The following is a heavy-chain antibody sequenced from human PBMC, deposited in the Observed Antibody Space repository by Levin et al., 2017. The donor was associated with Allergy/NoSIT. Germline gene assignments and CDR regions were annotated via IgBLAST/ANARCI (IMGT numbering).Heavy chain of an antibody. CDR3: ARGALLRYFDWFGGEAGFHFDY. V-gene: IGHV1-2*02. Sequence: ASVKVSCKASGYTFTGYYMHWVRQAPGQGLEWMGWINPNSGGTNYAQKFQGRVTMTRDTSISTAYMELSRLRSDDTAVYYCARGALLRYFDWFGGEAGFHFDYWGQGTLVTVSS. CDR1: GYTFTGYY. J-gene: IGHJ4*02. CDR2: INPNSGGT. D-gene: IGHD3-9*01.